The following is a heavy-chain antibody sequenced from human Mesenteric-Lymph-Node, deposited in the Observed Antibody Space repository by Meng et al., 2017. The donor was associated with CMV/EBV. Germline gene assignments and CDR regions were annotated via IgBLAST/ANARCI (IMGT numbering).Heavy chain of an antibody. Sequence: YSLHWLRPAPVQRLEWVGILNAKGVSTSYAQKFRGRVIVTKDTSTTTVSMQMTNLTSQDTAVYFCARGPDIAGVPPPFDSWGQGTLVTVSS. D-gene: IGHD2-2*01. J-gene: IGHJ4*02. CDR3: ARGPDIAGVPPPFDS. CDR1: YS. CDR2: LNAKGVST. V-gene: IGHV1-46*01.